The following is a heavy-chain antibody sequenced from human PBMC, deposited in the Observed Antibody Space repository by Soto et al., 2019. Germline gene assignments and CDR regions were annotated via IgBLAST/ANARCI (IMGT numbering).Heavy chain of an antibody. J-gene: IGHJ4*02. D-gene: IGHD1-26*01. CDR1: GGSISSSSYY. Sequence: SETLSLTCTVSGGSISSSSYYWGWIRQPPGKGLEWIGSIYYSGSTYYNPSLKSRVTISVDTSKNQFSLKLSSVTAADTAVYYCASQFEYSGSYYLGEGYFDYWGQGTLVTVSS. CDR3: ASQFEYSGSYYLGEGYFDY. V-gene: IGHV4-39*01. CDR2: IYYSGST.